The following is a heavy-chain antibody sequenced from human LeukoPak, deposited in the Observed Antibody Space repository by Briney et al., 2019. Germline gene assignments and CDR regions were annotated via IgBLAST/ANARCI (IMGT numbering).Heavy chain of an antibody. Sequence: GGSLRLSCAASVFTFRSYDMYWVRQAPGEGVEWVAFIRFDGSDKNYADSVKGRFTISRDNSKNTLFLQMNSLRAEDTAVYYCAKGRLVPGSVLDYWGQGNLVTVSS. D-gene: IGHD6-19*01. CDR1: VFTFRSYD. CDR3: AKGRLVPGSVLDY. V-gene: IGHV3-30*02. CDR2: IRFDGSDK. J-gene: IGHJ4*02.